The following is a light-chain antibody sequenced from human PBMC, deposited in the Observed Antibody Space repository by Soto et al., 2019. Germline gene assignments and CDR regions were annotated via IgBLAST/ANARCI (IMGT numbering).Light chain of an antibody. CDR1: QSVRSDY. CDR3: QQYGSSPLT. V-gene: IGKV3-20*01. Sequence: EIVLTQSPGTLSLSPGETATLSCRASQSVRSDYLAWYQQKPGQAPRLLIYGASARATGIPDRFSGSGSGTDFTLTLSGLEPEDFAVYYCQQYGSSPLTFGQGTKVEIK. CDR2: GAS. J-gene: IGKJ1*01.